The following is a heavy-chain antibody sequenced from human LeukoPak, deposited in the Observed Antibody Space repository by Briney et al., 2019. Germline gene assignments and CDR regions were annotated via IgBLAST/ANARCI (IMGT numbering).Heavy chain of an antibody. V-gene: IGHV1-69*13. J-gene: IGHJ4*02. Sequence: GASVKVSCKASGGTFSSYAISWVRQAPGQGLEWMGGIIPIFGTANYAQKFRGRVTITADESTSTAYMELNSLRAEDTALYYCAREVSEGFDFWGQGTLVTVSS. D-gene: IGHD3-22*01. CDR3: AREVSEGFDF. CDR2: IIPIFGTA. CDR1: GGTFSSYA.